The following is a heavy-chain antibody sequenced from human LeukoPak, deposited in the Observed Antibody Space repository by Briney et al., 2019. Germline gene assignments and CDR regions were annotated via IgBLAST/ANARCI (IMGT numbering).Heavy chain of an antibody. D-gene: IGHD2-2*01. J-gene: IGHJ5*02. CDR3: ARHPNQPSNTRGTLFDP. CDR1: GGSISSTTYY. CDR2: IYYSGVT. Sequence: SETLSLTCTVSGGSISSTTYYWGWIRQPPGKGLEWIGSIYYSGVTYSNPSLKTRVTISVDTSKNQFSLNLTSVTAADTAVYYSARHPNQPSNTRGTLFDPWGQGTLVTVSS. V-gene: IGHV4-39*01.